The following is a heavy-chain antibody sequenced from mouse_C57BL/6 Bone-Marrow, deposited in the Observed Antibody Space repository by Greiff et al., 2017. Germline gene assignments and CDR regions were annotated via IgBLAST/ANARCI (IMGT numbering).Heavy chain of an antibody. J-gene: IGHJ3*01. Sequence: QVQLQQSGAELARPGASVKMSCKASGYTFTSYTMHWVQQRPGQGLEWIGYINPSSGYTKYNQKFKDKATLTADKSASTAYMQLSSLTSENSAVYYCARWGWSRGAYWGEETLVTVSA. V-gene: IGHV1-4*01. CDR2: INPSSGYT. CDR3: ARWGWSRGAY. D-gene: IGHD2-3*01. CDR1: GYTFTSYT.